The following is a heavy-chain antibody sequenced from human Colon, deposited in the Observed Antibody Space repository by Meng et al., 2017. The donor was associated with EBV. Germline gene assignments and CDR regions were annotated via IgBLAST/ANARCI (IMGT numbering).Heavy chain of an antibody. D-gene: IGHD4-17*01. Sequence: QVELQESGPGLVKPSGTLSRTCAVSGTSITSSNWWSWVRQPPGKGLEWIGEIYYGGSTNYNPSLKSRVTISLDESKNQFSLRLASMTAADTAVYYCASLYGDFAFWGQGTLVTVSS. CDR2: IYYGGST. CDR3: ASLYGDFAF. J-gene: IGHJ4*02. V-gene: IGHV4-4*02. CDR1: GTSITSSNW.